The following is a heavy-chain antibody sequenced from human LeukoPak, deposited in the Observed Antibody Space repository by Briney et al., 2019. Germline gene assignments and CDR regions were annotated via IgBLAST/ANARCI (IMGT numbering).Heavy chain of an antibody. D-gene: IGHD7-27*01. V-gene: IGHV3-74*01. CDR3: ARETGEYYYYMDV. Sequence: GGSLRLSCAASGFTFNNYWMHWVRQVPGEGLVWVSRINSDGSRTNYVDSAKGRFTISRDNAKNSLYLQMNSMRAEDTAVYYCARETGEYYYYMDVWGKGTTVTISS. CDR1: GFTFNNYW. CDR2: INSDGSRT. J-gene: IGHJ6*03.